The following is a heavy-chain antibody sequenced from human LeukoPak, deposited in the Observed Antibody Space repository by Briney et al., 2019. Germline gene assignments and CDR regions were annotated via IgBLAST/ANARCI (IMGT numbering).Heavy chain of an antibody. CDR2: IIPIFGTA. J-gene: IGHJ6*03. D-gene: IGHD2-2*01. Sequence: GSSVKVSCKASGGTFSSYAISWVRQAPGQGLEWMGGIIPIFGTANYAQKFQGRVTITADESTSTAYMELSSLRSEDTAVYYCARVVVPAASQGYYYYYMDVWGKGTTVTVSS. CDR3: ARVVVPAASQGYYYYYMDV. V-gene: IGHV1-69*01. CDR1: GGTFSSYA.